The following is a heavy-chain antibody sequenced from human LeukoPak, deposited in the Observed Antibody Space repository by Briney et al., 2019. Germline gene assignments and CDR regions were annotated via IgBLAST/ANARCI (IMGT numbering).Heavy chain of an antibody. V-gene: IGHV4-34*01. CDR3: ARGQWIQLWLLDY. Sequence: PSETLSLTCAVYGGSFSGYYWSWIRQPPGKGLEWIGEINHSGSTNYNPSLKGRVTISVDTSKNQFSLKLSSVTAADTAVYYCARGQWIQLWLLDYWGQGTLVTVSS. D-gene: IGHD5-18*01. CDR1: GGSFSGYY. J-gene: IGHJ4*02. CDR2: INHSGST.